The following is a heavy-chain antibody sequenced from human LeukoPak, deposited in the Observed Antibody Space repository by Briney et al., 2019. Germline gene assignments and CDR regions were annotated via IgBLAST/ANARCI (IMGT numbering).Heavy chain of an antibody. D-gene: IGHD1-26*01. V-gene: IGHV3-30*02. CDR2: IKYDGSDK. CDR3: AKNRSGSYIDY. Sequence: GGSLRLFRAASGFTFSAYGMHWVRQAPGKGLEWVAFIKYDGSDKYYADSVKGRFTISRDNSKNALYLQMNSLRPEDTAVYYCAKNRSGSYIDYWGQGTLVTVSS. CDR1: GFTFSAYG. J-gene: IGHJ4*02.